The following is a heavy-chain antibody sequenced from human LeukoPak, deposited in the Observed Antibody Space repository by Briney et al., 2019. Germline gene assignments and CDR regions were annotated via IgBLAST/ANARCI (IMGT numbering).Heavy chain of an antibody. J-gene: IGHJ6*02. D-gene: IGHD1-1*01. Sequence: GVLRLSCAASGNYWMHWVRQAPGKGLVWVSHINSDGSWTSYADSVKGRFTISRDNAKNSLYLQMNSLRAEDTAVYYCASHRRPYYYGMDVWGQGTRSPSP. CDR3: ASHRRPYYYGMDV. CDR1: GNYW. V-gene: IGHV3-74*01. CDR2: INSDGSWT.